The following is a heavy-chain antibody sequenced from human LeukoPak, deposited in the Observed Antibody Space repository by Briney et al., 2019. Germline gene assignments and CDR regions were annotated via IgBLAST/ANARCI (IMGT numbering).Heavy chain of an antibody. V-gene: IGHV4-59*01. CDR2: TYYSGST. J-gene: IGHJ4*02. Sequence: SETLSLTCTVSGGSISSYYWSWIRQPPGKGLEWIGYTYYSGSTNYNPSLKSRVTISVDTSKNQFSLKLSSVTAADTAVYYCARDPYGDYYFDYWGQGTLVTVSS. CDR3: ARDPYGDYYFDY. CDR1: GGSISSYY. D-gene: IGHD4-17*01.